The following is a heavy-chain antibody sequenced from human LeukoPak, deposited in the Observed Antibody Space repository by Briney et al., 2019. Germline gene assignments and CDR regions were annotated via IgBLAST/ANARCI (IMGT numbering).Heavy chain of an antibody. V-gene: IGHV4-59*01. Sequence: PSETLSLTCTVSGGSISSYYWSWIRQPPGKGLEWIGYIYYTGNTNCSPSLKSRVTISIDTAKNQFSLKLSSVTAADTAVYYCASYFFDQSKALDIWGQGTMVTVSS. CDR2: IYYTGNT. D-gene: IGHD3-9*01. CDR3: ASYFFDQSKALDI. CDR1: GGSISSYY. J-gene: IGHJ3*02.